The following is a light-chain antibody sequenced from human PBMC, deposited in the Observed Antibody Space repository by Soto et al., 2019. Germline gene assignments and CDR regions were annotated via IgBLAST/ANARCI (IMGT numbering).Light chain of an antibody. J-gene: IGLJ3*02. CDR1: TGAVTSVSY. CDR3: LLYFGNAQV. Sequence: QTVVTQEPSLTVSPGGTVTLTCASSTGAVTSVSYPNWVQQKPGQAPRSLIYSTSNSHSWTPDRFSGSLLGGKAALTLSGVQPEDEAEYYYLLYFGNAQVFGGGTKLTVL. V-gene: IGLV7-43*01. CDR2: STS.